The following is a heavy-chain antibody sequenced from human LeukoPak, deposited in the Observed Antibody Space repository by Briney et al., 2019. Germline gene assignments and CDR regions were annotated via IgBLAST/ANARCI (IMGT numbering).Heavy chain of an antibody. CDR3: ATPINYYDSSGYSY. J-gene: IGHJ4*02. D-gene: IGHD3-22*01. V-gene: IGHV1-18*01. CDR1: GYTFTSYG. Sequence: ASVKVSCKASGYTFTSYGISWVRQAPGQGLEWMGWISAYNGNTNYAQKLQGRVTMTTDTSTSTAYMELRSLRSDDTAVYYCATPINYYDSSGYSYWGQGTLVTVSS. CDR2: ISAYNGNT.